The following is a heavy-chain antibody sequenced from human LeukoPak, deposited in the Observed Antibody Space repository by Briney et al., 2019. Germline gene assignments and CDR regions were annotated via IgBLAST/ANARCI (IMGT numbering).Heavy chain of an antibody. V-gene: IGHV3-30*18. CDR2: ISYDGSNK. CDR1: VFTFSSYG. J-gene: IGHJ6*02. CDR3: AKDQYYYDSSGYYYDYYYYGMDL. D-gene: IGHD3-22*01. Sequence: PGRSLRLSCAASVFTFSSYGMHWVRQAPGKGLEWVAVISYDGSNKYYADSVKGRFTISRDNSKNTLYLQMNRLRAEDTAVYFCAKDQYYYDSSGYYYDYYYYGMDLWGQGTRVSVSS.